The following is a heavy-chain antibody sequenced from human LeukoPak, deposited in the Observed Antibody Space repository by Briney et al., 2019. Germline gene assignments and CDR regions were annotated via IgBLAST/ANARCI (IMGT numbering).Heavy chain of an antibody. CDR1: GFTFSSYS. V-gene: IGHV3-48*01. CDR3: ARIMITFGGVIVYAFDI. J-gene: IGHJ3*02. CDR2: ISSSSTI. Sequence: PGGSLRLSCAASGFTFSSYSMNWVRQAPGKGLEWVSYISSSSTIYYADSVKGRFTISRDNAKNSLYLQMNSLRAEDTAVYYCARIMITFGGVIVYAFDIWGQGTMVTVSS. D-gene: IGHD3-16*02.